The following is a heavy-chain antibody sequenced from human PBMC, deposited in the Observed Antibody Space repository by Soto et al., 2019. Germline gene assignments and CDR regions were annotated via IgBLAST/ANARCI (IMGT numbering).Heavy chain of an antibody. J-gene: IGHJ6*02. CDR2: ISGSGGST. CDR1: GFTFSSYV. Sequence: EVQLLESGGGLVQPGGSLRVSCVASGFTFSSYVMNLVRQAPGKGLYWVSVISGSGGSTYYADYVKGRFTISRDNSKNTLYLQMNSLRVEDTAVYYCAKGPRAPPPHDYGMDVWGQGTTVTVSS. CDR3: AKGPRAPPPHDYGMDV. V-gene: IGHV3-23*01.